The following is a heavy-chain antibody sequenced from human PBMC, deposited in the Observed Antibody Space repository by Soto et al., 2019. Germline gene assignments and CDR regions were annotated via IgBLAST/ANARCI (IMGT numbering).Heavy chain of an antibody. Sequence: GGSLRLSCAASGFTFSSYAMSWVRQAPGKGLEWVSAISGSGGSTYYADSVKGRFTISRDNSKNTLYLQMNSLRAEDTAVYYCAKFKTVIIAAAGRPIDYWGQGTLVTVSS. D-gene: IGHD6-13*01. CDR1: GFTFSSYA. V-gene: IGHV3-23*01. CDR2: ISGSGGST. CDR3: AKFKTVIIAAAGRPIDY. J-gene: IGHJ4*02.